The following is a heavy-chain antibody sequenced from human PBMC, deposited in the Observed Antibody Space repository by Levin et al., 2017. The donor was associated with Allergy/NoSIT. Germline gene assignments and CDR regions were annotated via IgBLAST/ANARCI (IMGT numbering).Heavy chain of an antibody. J-gene: IGHJ6*02. D-gene: IGHD5-12*01. CDR2: IIPIFGTA. Sequence: AASVKVSCKASGGTFSSYAISWVRQAPGQGLEWMGGIIPIFGTANYAQKFQGRVTITADESTSTAYMELSSLRSEDTAVYYCARDGRERGDSGYYGMDVWGQGTTVTVSS. V-gene: IGHV1-69*13. CDR1: GGTFSSYA. CDR3: ARDGRERGDSGYYGMDV.